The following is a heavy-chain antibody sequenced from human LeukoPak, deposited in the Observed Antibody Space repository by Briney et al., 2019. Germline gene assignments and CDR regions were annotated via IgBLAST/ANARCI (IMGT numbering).Heavy chain of an antibody. CDR3: ARVGIAVAGTWDYFDY. CDR1: GFTFSSYA. D-gene: IGHD6-19*01. Sequence: PGGSLRLSCAASGFTFSSYAMQWVRQAPGKGLEYVSAISSNGGSTCYANSVKGRFTISRDNSKNTLYLQMGSLRAEDMAVYYCARVGIAVAGTWDYFDYWGQGTPVTVSS. V-gene: IGHV3-64*01. J-gene: IGHJ4*02. CDR2: ISSNGGST.